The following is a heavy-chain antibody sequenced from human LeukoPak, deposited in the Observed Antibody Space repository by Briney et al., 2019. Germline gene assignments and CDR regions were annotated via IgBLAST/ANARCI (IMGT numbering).Heavy chain of an antibody. Sequence: GGSLRLSCAASGFTFSSYSMNWVRQAPGKGLEWVSYISSSSSTIYYADSVKGRFTISRDNAKNSLYLQMNSLRAEDTAVYYCARGVGATYFDYWGQGTLVTVSS. J-gene: IGHJ4*02. CDR2: ISSSSSTI. V-gene: IGHV3-48*04. CDR1: GFTFSSYS. CDR3: ARGVGATYFDY. D-gene: IGHD1-26*01.